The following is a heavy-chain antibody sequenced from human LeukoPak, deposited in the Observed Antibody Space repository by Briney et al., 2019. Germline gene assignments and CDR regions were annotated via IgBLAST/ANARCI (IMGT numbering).Heavy chain of an antibody. CDR2: ISQDGSEK. CDR1: GFTFSSYW. J-gene: IGHJ4*01. D-gene: IGHD1-26*01. Sequence: GGSLRLSCATSGFTFSSYWMTWVCQTPGKGLEWVAHISQDGSEKYYVDSVTGRFTISRDNAKNSLYLQMNSLTADDTAVYFCARDAGRRELDWGQGTLVTVSS. V-gene: IGHV3-7*04. CDR3: ARDAGRRELD.